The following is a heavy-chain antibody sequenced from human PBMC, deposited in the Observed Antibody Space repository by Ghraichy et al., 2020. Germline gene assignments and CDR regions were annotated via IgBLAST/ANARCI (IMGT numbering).Heavy chain of an antibody. Sequence: GESLNNSCAASGFTFSSYAMSWVRQAPGKGLEWVSGISGSGGSTYYADSVKGRYTISRDNSKNALYLQMNSLRAEDTAVYHCAKETTGGGSYYYYYGMDVWGQGTTVTVSS. D-gene: IGHD1/OR15-1a*01. CDR3: AKETTGGGSYYYYYGMDV. CDR2: ISGSGGST. J-gene: IGHJ6*02. CDR1: GFTFSSYA. V-gene: IGHV3-23*01.